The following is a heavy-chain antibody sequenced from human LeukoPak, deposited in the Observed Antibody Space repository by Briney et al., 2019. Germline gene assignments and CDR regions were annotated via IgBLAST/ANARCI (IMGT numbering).Heavy chain of an antibody. CDR1: GGSISSYY. D-gene: IGHD6-19*01. Sequence: TSSETLSLTCTVSGGSISSYYWRWIRPPAGKGLEGIGRIYTSGSTNYNPSLKSRVTISVDTSKNQFSLKLSSVTAADTAVYYCASYSSGSTGNWFDPWGQGTLVTVSS. J-gene: IGHJ5*02. V-gene: IGHV4-4*07. CDR2: IYTSGST. CDR3: ASYSSGSTGNWFDP.